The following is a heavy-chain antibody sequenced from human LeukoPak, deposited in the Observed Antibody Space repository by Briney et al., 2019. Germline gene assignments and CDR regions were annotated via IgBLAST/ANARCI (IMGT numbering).Heavy chain of an antibody. V-gene: IGHV1-2*02. CDR1: GYTFTGYY. CDR3: AREYYYGSGSSKDSPFDY. Sequence: SVKVSCKASGYTFTGYYMHWVRQAPGQGLEWMGWINPNSGDTNYEQKFQGRVTMTRDTSISTAYMELSRLRSDDTAVYYCAREYYYGSGSSKDSPFDYWGQGTLVTVSS. CDR2: INPNSGDT. J-gene: IGHJ4*02. D-gene: IGHD3-10*01.